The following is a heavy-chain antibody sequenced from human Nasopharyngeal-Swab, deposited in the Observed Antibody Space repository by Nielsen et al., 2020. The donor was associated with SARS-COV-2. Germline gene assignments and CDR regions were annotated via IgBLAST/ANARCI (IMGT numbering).Heavy chain of an antibody. J-gene: IGHJ4*02. CDR1: GGSISSYY. Sequence: SETLSLTCTASGGSISSYYWSWIRQPPGKGLEWIGYIYYSGSTNYNPSLKSRVTISVDTSKNQFSLKLSSVTAADTAVYYCARALTTYSSGWYIDYWGQGTLVTVSS. D-gene: IGHD6-19*01. V-gene: IGHV4-59*01. CDR3: ARALTTYSSGWYIDY. CDR2: IYYSGST.